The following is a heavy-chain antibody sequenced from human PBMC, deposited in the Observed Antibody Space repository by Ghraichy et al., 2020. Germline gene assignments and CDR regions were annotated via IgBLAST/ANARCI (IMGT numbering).Heavy chain of an antibody. D-gene: IGHD6-6*01. CDR3: AREGSSSAFDI. CDR2: INSDGSST. V-gene: IGHV3-74*01. J-gene: IGHJ3*02. CDR1: GFTFSSYW. Sequence: GGSLRLSCAASGFTFSSYWMHWVRQAPGKGLVWVSRINSDGSSTSYADSVKGRFTISRDNAKNTLYLQMNSLRAEDTAVYYCAREGSSSAFDIWGQGTMVTGSS.